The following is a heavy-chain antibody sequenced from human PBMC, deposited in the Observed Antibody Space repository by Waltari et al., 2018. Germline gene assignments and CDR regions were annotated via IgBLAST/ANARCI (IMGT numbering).Heavy chain of an antibody. CDR1: GGSISSSNW. Sequence: QVQLQESGPGLVKPSGTLSLTCVVSGGSISSSNWWSWVLQPPGKGRECIGEIYQSGCTNYNSSLKSQVTISVDKPKNQFSMNLNSVTAADTAVYYCARMPFNYYGMDVWGQGTTVTVSS. J-gene: IGHJ6*02. D-gene: IGHD2-2*01. V-gene: IGHV4-4*02. CDR2: IYQSGCT. CDR3: ARMPFNYYGMDV.